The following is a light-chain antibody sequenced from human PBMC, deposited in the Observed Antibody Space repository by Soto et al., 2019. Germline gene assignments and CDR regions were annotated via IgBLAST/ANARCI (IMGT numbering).Light chain of an antibody. CDR1: QSVSSSY. V-gene: IGKV3-20*01. CDR3: KQYGSSPWT. J-gene: IGKJ1*01. Sequence: EIVLTQSPGTLSLSPGERATLSCRASQSVSSSYLAWYQQKPGQAPRLLIYGASSRATGIPDRFSGSGSGTAFTLTISRLEPEDFAVYSCKQYGSSPWTFGQGTKVEIK. CDR2: GAS.